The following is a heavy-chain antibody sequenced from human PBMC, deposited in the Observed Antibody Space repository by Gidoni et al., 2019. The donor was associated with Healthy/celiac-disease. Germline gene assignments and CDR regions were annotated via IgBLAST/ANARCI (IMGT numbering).Heavy chain of an antibody. V-gene: IGHV3-15*01. CDR2: IKSKTDGGTT. CDR3: TTEDSGSYYPY. D-gene: IGHD1-26*01. Sequence: EVQLVESGGGLVKPGGSLRLSCAASGFTCSNAWMSWVRQAPGKGLEWVGRIKSKTDGGTTDYAAPVKGRFTISRDDSKNTLYLQMNSLKTEDTAVYYCTTEDSGSYYPYWGQGTLVTVSS. CDR1: GFTCSNAW. J-gene: IGHJ4*02.